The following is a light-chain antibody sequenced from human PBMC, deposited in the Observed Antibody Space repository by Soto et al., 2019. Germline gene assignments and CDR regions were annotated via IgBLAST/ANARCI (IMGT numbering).Light chain of an antibody. Sequence: QSVLTQPPSVSEAPRQRVTISCSGSSSNIGNNAVNWYQQLPGKAPKLLIYYDDLLPSGVSDRFSGSKSGTSASLAIIGLQSEDEAAYYCAAWDDSLNGPVFGTGTKVTVL. V-gene: IGLV1-36*01. CDR3: AAWDDSLNGPV. CDR1: SSNIGNNA. J-gene: IGLJ1*01. CDR2: YDD.